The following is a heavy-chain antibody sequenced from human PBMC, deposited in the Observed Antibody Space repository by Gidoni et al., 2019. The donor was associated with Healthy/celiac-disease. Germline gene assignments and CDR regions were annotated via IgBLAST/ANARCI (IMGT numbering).Heavy chain of an antibody. J-gene: IGHJ4*02. D-gene: IGHD4-17*01. V-gene: IGHV3-23*01. CDR2: IRGSGGST. CDR3: ARDYGGNSGFDY. CDR1: GFTFSSYA. Sequence: EVQLLESGGGLVQPGGSLRLSCAASGFTFSSYAMSWVRQAPGKGLEWVSAIRGSGGSTYYADSVKGRFTISRDNSKNTLYLQMNSLRAEDTAVYYCARDYGGNSGFDYWGQGTLVTVSS.